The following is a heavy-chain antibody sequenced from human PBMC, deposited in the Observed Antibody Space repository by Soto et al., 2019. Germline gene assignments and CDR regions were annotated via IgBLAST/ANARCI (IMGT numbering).Heavy chain of an antibody. V-gene: IGHV4-31*03. J-gene: IGHJ4*02. Sequence: SETLSLSCTVSGGSISSGGYYWSWIRQHPGKGLEWIGYIYYSGSTYYNPSLKSRVTISVDTSKNQFSLKLSSVTAADTAVYYCAMGISSSSSYGYWGQGTLVTVSS. CDR1: GGSISSGGYY. CDR2: IYYSGST. D-gene: IGHD6-6*01. CDR3: AMGISSSSSYGY.